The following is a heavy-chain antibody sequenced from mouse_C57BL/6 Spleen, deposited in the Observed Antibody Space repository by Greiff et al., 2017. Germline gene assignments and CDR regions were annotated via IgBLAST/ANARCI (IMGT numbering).Heavy chain of an antibody. Sequence: EVMLVESGGGLVKPGGSLKLSCAASGFTFSDYGMHWVRQAPEKGLEWVAYISSGSSTIYYADTVKGRFTISRDNAKNTLFLQMTSLRSEDTAMYYCARPRGYGNYAMDYWGQGTSVTVSS. CDR1: GFTFSDYG. J-gene: IGHJ4*01. V-gene: IGHV5-17*01. D-gene: IGHD2-1*01. CDR3: ARPRGYGNYAMDY. CDR2: ISSGSSTI.